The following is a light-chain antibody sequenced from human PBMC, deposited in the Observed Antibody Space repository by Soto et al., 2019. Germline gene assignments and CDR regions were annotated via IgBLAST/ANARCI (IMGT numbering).Light chain of an antibody. V-gene: IGKV3-20*01. Sequence: EIVLTQSPDTLSLSPGERATLSCRASQSVSSSYLACYQQKPHQPTRLLIYAASNRATVIPDRFSGSGSATDFTLTISRLDPEDFVLYYCQQYGSSPRTFGQGTKVDIK. CDR1: QSVSSSY. CDR3: QQYGSSPRT. J-gene: IGKJ1*01. CDR2: AAS.